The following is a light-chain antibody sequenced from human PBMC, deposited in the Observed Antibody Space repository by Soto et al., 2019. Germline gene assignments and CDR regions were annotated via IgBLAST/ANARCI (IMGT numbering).Light chain of an antibody. V-gene: IGKV3-15*01. J-gene: IGKJ4*01. CDR1: QSVSSN. Sequence: EIVLTQSPGTLSLSPGERATLSCGASQSVSSNLAWYQQKPGQAPRLLMYGASTRATGVPARFSGSGSGTEFTLAITSLQSEDFAVYYCQQYNNWPPLTFGGGTKVDIK. CDR3: QQYNNWPPLT. CDR2: GAS.